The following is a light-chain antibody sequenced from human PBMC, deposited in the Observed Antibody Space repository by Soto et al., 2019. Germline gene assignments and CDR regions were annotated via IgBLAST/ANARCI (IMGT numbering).Light chain of an antibody. CDR2: GNS. CDR1: SSNIGAGYD. CDR3: QSYESSLSGYV. V-gene: IGLV1-40*01. J-gene: IGLJ1*01. Sequence: QSVLTQPPSVSGAPGQRVTISCTGSSSNIGAGYDVHWYQQLPGTAPKLLIYGNSNRPSGVPDRFSGSKSGTSASLAITGLQAEDEADYYCQSYESSLSGYVFGTGNKVTV.